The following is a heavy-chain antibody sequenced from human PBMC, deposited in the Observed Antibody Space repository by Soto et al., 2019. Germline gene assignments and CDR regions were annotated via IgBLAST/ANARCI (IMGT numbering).Heavy chain of an antibody. CDR2: INSISSAI. Sequence: GGSLRLSCAASGFTFSGYSMNWVRQDPGTGLEWVSYINSISSAIYYADSVKGRLTISRYNAKNSLYLQMNSLIGADTARDYCAREAGLATSRTALGWVDPWSKGTPVTGSP. CDR3: AREAGLATSRTALGWVDP. CDR1: GFTFSGYS. D-gene: IGHD2-2*01. V-gene: IGHV3-48*01. J-gene: IGHJ5*02.